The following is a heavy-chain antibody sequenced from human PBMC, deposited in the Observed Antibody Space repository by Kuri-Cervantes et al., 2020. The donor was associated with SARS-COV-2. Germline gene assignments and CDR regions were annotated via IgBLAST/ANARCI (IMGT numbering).Heavy chain of an antibody. D-gene: IGHD2-15*01. V-gene: IGHV3-21*01. J-gene: IGHJ4*02. CDR3: AKDPGRVVVAARGDY. CDR2: ISSSSSYI. Sequence: GESLKISCAASGFTFNTYSMDWVRLAPGKGLEWVSSISSSSSYIYYADSVKGRFTISRDNAKNSLYLQMNSLRAEDTAVYYCAKDPGRVVVAARGDYWGQGTQVTVSS. CDR1: GFTFNTYS.